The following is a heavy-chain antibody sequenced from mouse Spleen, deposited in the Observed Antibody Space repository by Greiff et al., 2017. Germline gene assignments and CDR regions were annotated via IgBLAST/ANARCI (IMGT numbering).Heavy chain of an antibody. CDR2: ISSGGGNT. V-gene: IGHV5-9*04. Sequence: EVKLVESGGGLVKPGGSLKLSCAASGFTFSSYTMSWVRQTPAKRLEWVATISSGGGNTYYPDSVKGRFTISRDNAGNTLYLQMSSLRSEDTAMYYCARRGSNWSDFDYWGQGTTLTVSS. CDR3: ARRGSNWSDFDY. CDR1: GFTFSSYT. J-gene: IGHJ2*01. D-gene: IGHD2-5*01.